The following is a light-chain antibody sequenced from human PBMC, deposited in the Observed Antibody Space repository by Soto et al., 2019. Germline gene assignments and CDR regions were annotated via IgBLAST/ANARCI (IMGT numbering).Light chain of an antibody. CDR3: QQLRRYPLT. J-gene: IGKJ4*01. CDR1: QALSNY. V-gene: IGKV1-9*01. CDR2: SAS. Sequence: DSHFTQAPCVQSASVGDTVTITCRASQALSNYLAWYQQKPGKAPDLLIYSASTLQSGVPSRFSGSGSETDFSLTIRALQPEDFAPYYCQQLRRYPLTFGGGTKGDIK.